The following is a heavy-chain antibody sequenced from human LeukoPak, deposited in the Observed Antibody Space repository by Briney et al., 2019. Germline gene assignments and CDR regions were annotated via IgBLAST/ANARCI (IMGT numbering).Heavy chain of an antibody. Sequence: PGGSLRLSCAASGFTFSSYAMHWVRQAPGKGLEWVAVISYDGSNKYYADSVKGRLTISRDNSKNTLYLQMNSLRAEDTAVYYCARALLAFGGVLCPGYWGQGTLVTVSS. CDR2: ISYDGSNK. CDR1: GFTFSSYA. D-gene: IGHD3-16*01. CDR3: ARALLAFGGVLCPGY. J-gene: IGHJ4*02. V-gene: IGHV3-30*04.